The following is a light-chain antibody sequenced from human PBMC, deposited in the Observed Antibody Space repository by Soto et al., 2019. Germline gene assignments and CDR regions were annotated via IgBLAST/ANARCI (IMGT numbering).Light chain of an antibody. V-gene: IGKV1-5*01. Sequence: IQLTQSPSTLSASMGDRVPITCRASQNISSWLAWYQQKPGQAPQLLIYDASSLESGVPSRFSGIVSGTEFTLTIRSLQPEDFAVYDGQQYGSSPQVTFGQGTKVDIK. CDR3: QQYGSSPQVT. CDR1: QNISSW. J-gene: IGKJ1*01. CDR2: DAS.